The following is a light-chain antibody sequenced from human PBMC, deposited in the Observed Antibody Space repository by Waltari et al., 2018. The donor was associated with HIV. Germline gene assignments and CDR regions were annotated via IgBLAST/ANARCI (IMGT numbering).Light chain of an antibody. CDR2: GAN. V-gene: IGLV3-19*01. CDR1: SLRNYF. CDR3: HSRDYNGRRYV. J-gene: IGLJ1*01. Sequence: SSELTQDPAVSVALGQTVTITCHGDSLRNYFASCYQRRPGQAPLLVFYGANSRPSGSSDRFSGSSSGNTASLTITGTQAEDEGDYYCHSRDYNGRRYVFGAGTRVTVL.